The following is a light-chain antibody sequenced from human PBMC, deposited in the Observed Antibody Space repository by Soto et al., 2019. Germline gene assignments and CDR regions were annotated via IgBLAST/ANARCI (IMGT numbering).Light chain of an antibody. CDR1: QSISSW. CDR3: QQSYSTPWT. J-gene: IGKJ1*01. Sequence: DIQMTQSPSTLSASVGDRVAITCGASQSISSWLAWYQQKPGKAPKLLIYDASSLQSGVPSRFSGSGSGTDFALTISSLQPEDFATYYCQQSYSTPWTFGQGTKVDIK. V-gene: IGKV1-39*01. CDR2: DAS.